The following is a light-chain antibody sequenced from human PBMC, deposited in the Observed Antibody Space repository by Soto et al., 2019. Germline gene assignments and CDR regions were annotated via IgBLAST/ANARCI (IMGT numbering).Light chain of an antibody. Sequence: EIVMTQSPATLSVSPGERATLSCRASQSVSSNLAWYRQKPGQAPTLLIYGASSRATGIPARFSCSGSGTEFTLTVSSLHSEDFAVYYCQQYNNRAPWTFGQGTKVEIK. V-gene: IGKV3-15*01. J-gene: IGKJ1*01. CDR2: GAS. CDR3: QQYNNRAPWT. CDR1: QSVSSN.